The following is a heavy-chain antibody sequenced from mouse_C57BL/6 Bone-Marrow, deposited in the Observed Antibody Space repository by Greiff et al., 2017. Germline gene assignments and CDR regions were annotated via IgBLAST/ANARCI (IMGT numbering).Heavy chain of an antibody. CDR3: ARDADGSRNGYFDV. V-gene: IGHV7-1*01. CDR2: SRNKANDYTT. D-gene: IGHD1-1*01. J-gene: IGHJ1*03. CDR1: GFTFSDFY. Sequence: EVNVVESGGGLVQSGRSLRLSCATSGFTFSDFYMEWVRQAPGKGLEWIAASRNKANDYTTEYSASVKGRFIVSRDTSQSILYLQMNALRAEDTAIYYRARDADGSRNGYFDVWGTGTTVTVSS.